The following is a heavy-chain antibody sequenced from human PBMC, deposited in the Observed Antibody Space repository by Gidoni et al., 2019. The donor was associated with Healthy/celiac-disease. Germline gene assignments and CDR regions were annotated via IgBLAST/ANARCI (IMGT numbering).Heavy chain of an antibody. D-gene: IGHD1-26*01. CDR2: IDWDDDN. CDR1: GFSLSPSGMC. Sequence: QVTLRESGPALVKPAQTLTLTCTFSGFSLSPSGMCVSWIRQPPGKALEWLELIDWDDDNIYSTSLKTRLTISKDTSKNQVVLTRNNMDPVDTATYYCARVQRGGSYPDFDYWGQGTLVTVSS. V-gene: IGHV2-70*01. J-gene: IGHJ4*02. CDR3: ARVQRGGSYPDFDY.